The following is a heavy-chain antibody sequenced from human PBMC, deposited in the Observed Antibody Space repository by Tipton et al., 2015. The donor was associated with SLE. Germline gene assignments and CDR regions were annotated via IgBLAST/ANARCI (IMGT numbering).Heavy chain of an antibody. D-gene: IGHD5-24*01. CDR1: NGSFSGYF. V-gene: IGHV4-34*01. J-gene: IGHJ4*02. Sequence: TLSLTCVVYNGSFSGYFWSWVRQPPGKGLEWIGEIDHLGGTNYNPSLESRVTISVDTSTNRFSLKLTSVTVADTAIYYCARAYGLASPGSFDYWGQGALVIVSS. CDR3: ARAYGLASPGSFDY. CDR2: IDHLGGT.